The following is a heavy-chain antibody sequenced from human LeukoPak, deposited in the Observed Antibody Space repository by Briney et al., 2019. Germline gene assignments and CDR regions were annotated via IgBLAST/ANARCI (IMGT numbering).Heavy chain of an antibody. Sequence: ASVKVSCTASGYTFTGYYMHWVRQAPGQGLEWMGWINPNSGGTNYAQKFQGRVTMTRDTSISTAYMELSRLRSDDTAVYYCAREWKLYDFWSALDVWGKGTTVTVSS. CDR2: INPNSGGT. CDR1: GYTFTGYY. J-gene: IGHJ6*04. V-gene: IGHV1-2*02. CDR3: AREWKLYDFWSALDV. D-gene: IGHD3-3*01.